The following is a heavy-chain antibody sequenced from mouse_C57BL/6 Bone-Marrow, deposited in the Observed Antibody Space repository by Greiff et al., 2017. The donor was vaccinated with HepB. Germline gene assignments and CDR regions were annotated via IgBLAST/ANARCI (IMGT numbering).Heavy chain of an antibody. CDR1: GFNIKDYY. CDR2: IDPEDGDT. J-gene: IGHJ1*03. CDR3: TKDYYGSSYRWYFDV. D-gene: IGHD1-1*01. V-gene: IGHV14-1*01. Sequence: VQLQQSGAELVRPGASVKLSCTASGFNIKDYYMHWVKQRPEQGLEWIGRIDPEDGDTEYAPKFQGKATMTADTSSNTAYLQLSSLTSEDTAVYYCTKDYYGSSYRWYFDVWGTGTTVTVSS.